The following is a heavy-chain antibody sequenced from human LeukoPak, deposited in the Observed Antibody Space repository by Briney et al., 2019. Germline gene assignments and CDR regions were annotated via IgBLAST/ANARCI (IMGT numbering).Heavy chain of an antibody. J-gene: IGHJ4*02. CDR3: ARVRGLEWLLKHLDS. Sequence: GGSLRLSCTASGFTFSTYEMNWVRQAPGKGLEWVSYISGSGYPIYYADSVKGRFTISRDNAKNSLYLQMNGLGAEDTAIYYCARVRGLEWLLKHLDSWGQGTLVTVSS. CDR1: GFTFSTYE. CDR2: ISGSGYPI. V-gene: IGHV3-48*03. D-gene: IGHD3-3*01.